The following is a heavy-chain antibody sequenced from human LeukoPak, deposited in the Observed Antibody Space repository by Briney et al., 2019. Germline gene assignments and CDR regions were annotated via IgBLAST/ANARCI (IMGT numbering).Heavy chain of an antibody. CDR3: ARDLDTMIVVVPRLGYFQH. CDR1: GFTFSSYW. Sequence: GGSQRLSCAASGFTFSSYWMSWVRQAPGKGLEWVANIKQDGSEKYYVDSVKGRFTISRDNAKNSLYLQMNSLRAEDTAVYYCARDLDTMIVVVPRLGYFQHWGQGTLVTVSS. V-gene: IGHV3-7*01. D-gene: IGHD3-22*01. CDR2: IKQDGSEK. J-gene: IGHJ1*01.